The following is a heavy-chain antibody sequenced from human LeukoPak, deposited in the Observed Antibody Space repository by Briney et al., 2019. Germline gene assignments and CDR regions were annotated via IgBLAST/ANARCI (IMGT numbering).Heavy chain of an antibody. CDR2: IYYSGST. V-gene: IGHV4-59*01. J-gene: IGHJ5*02. CDR1: GGSISSYY. Sequence: NPSETLSLTCTVSGGSISSYYWSWIRQPPGKGLEWIGYIYYSGSTNYNPSLKSRVTISVDTSKNQFSLKLSSVTAADTAVYYCARRVGVIAAPNAWGQGTLVTVSS. D-gene: IGHD6-6*01. CDR3: ARRVGVIAAPNA.